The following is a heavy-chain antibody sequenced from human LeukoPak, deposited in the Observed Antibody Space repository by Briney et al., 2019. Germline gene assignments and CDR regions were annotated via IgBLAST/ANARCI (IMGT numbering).Heavy chain of an antibody. CDR1: GFTFSSYS. J-gene: IGHJ6*02. V-gene: IGHV3-21*01. D-gene: IGHD3-3*01. Sequence: GGSLRLSCAASGFTFSSYSMNWVRQAPGKGREWVSSISSSSSYIYYADSVKGRFTISRDNAKNSLYLQMNSLRAEDTAVYYCARDYDFWSGYDYYGMDVWGQGTTVTVSS. CDR3: ARDYDFWSGYDYYGMDV. CDR2: ISSSSSYI.